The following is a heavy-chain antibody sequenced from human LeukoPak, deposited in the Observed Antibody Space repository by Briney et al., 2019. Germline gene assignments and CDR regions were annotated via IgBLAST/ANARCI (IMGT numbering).Heavy chain of an antibody. Sequence: ASVKVSCKVSGYTLTELSMHWGRQAPGKGLEWMGGFDPEDGETIYAQKFQGRVTMTEDTSTDTAYMELSSLRSEDTAVYYCATGPPSQYCSSTSCYYNYFDYWGQGTLVTASS. CDR1: GYTLTELS. CDR2: FDPEDGET. D-gene: IGHD2-2*01. J-gene: IGHJ4*02. V-gene: IGHV1-24*01. CDR3: ATGPPSQYCSSTSCYYNYFDY.